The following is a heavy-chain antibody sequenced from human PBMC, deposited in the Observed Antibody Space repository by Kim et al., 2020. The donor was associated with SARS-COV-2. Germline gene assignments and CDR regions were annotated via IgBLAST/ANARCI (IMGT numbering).Heavy chain of an antibody. Sequence: GGSLRLSCAASGFTFSSYWMSWVRQAPGKGLEWVANIKQDGSKKYYVDSVKGRFTISRDNAKNSLYLQMNSLRAEDTAVYYCARDTMTTVTNDYYYYGMDVWGQGTTVTVSS. CDR2: IKQDGSKK. D-gene: IGHD4-4*01. V-gene: IGHV3-7*03. J-gene: IGHJ6*02. CDR1: GFTFSSYW. CDR3: ARDTMTTVTNDYYYYGMDV.